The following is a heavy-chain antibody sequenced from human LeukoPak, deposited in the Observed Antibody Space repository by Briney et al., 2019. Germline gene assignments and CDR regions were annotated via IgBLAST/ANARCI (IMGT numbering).Heavy chain of an antibody. CDR1: GGSFSAYY. CDR2: FNLGGLT. CDR3: ARGPYYDYVWGSYRPLRDFDY. Sequence: SETRSLTCAVYGGSFSAYYWSWIRQPPGKGWEWIGEFNLGGLTNYNPPPKSRVTISVDTSKRQYSLKLSSVTAANTAVYYCARGPYYDYVWGSYRPLRDFDYWGQGTLVTVSS. D-gene: IGHD3-16*02. V-gene: IGHV4-34*01. J-gene: IGHJ4*02.